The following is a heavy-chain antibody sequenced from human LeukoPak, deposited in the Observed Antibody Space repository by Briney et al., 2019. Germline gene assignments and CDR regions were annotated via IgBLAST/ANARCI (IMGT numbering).Heavy chain of an antibody. CDR1: GFTFSSYG. Sequence: GGSLRLSCAASGFTFSSYGMHWVRQAPGKGLEWVAVISYDGSNKYYADSVKGRFAISRDNSKNTLYLQMNSLRAEDTAVYYCAKEGGSSSLIYYYYYYMDVWGKGTTVTVS. J-gene: IGHJ6*03. CDR2: ISYDGSNK. D-gene: IGHD6-13*01. CDR3: AKEGGSSSLIYYYYYYMDV. V-gene: IGHV3-30*18.